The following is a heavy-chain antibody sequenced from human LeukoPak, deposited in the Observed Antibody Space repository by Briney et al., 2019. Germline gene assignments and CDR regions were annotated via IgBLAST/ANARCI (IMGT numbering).Heavy chain of an antibody. CDR2: INHSGSS. CDR1: GESFKDYY. Sequence: PSETLSLTCAVYGESFKDYYWNWIRQPPGKGLEWIGEINHSGSSNYNPSLKSRVTISVDTSKNQFSLKLSSVPAADTAVYYCARGGSYYGSGSYPTLFMYYFDYWGQGTLVTVSS. CDR3: ARGGSYYGSGSYPTLFMYYFDY. D-gene: IGHD3-10*01. V-gene: IGHV4-34*01. J-gene: IGHJ4*02.